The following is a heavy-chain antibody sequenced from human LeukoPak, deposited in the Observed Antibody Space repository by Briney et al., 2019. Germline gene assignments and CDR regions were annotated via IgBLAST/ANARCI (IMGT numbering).Heavy chain of an antibody. D-gene: IGHD4-23*01. CDR2: INTDGSTT. J-gene: IGHJ4*02. V-gene: IGHV3-74*01. CDR1: GFTFSNYW. CDR3: VSSGNSGH. Sequence: GGSLRLSCAASGFTFSNYWMHWVRRAPGKGLVWVSRINTDGSTTDYADSVKGRFTISRDNAKNTVYLQMSSLRAEDTGVYYCVSSGNSGHWGQGTLVTVSS.